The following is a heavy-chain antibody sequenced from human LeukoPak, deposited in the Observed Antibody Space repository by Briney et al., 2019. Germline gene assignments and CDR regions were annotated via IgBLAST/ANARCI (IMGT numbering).Heavy chain of an antibody. Sequence: SETLPLTCTVSGDSIGSSSYFWDWIRQPPGKGLEWIGSIYYGGSSYYNPSLKSRVTISVDTSKNQFSLKLSSVTAADTAVYYCARHRSGTYYRFDYWGQGTLVTVSS. CDR3: ARHRSGTYYRFDY. CDR2: IYYGGSS. J-gene: IGHJ4*02. D-gene: IGHD1-26*01. V-gene: IGHV4-39*01. CDR1: GDSIGSSSYF.